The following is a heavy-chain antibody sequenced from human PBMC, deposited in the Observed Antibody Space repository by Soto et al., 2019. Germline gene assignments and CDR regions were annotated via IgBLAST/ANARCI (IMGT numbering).Heavy chain of an antibody. CDR1: GFTFNNYA. CDR3: AKFGMATTKRSPPYYIDY. V-gene: IGHV3-23*01. Sequence: QPGGSLRLSCAASGFTFNNYAMSWVRQAPGKGLEWVSSISGSGGDTYYADSVKGRFTFSRDNSKNTLYLQMNSLRAEDTAVYYCAKFGMATTKRSPPYYIDYWGQGALVTVSS. J-gene: IGHJ4*02. CDR2: ISGSGGDT. D-gene: IGHD1-1*01.